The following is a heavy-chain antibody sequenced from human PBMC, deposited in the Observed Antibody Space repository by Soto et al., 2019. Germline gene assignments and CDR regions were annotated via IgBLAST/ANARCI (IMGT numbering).Heavy chain of an antibody. CDR1: GFTFNTYA. V-gene: IGHV3-23*05. J-gene: IGHJ2*01. Sequence: EVQLLESGGGWVQPGGSLRLSCAASGFTFNTYAMTWVRLAPGRGLEWVLGIKSSGSPTDYPESVKGRFTISRDNLMNTLFLDMNGLRAEDTAIYYCAKTPRGGASGDWYFDLWGRGTLVTVS. D-gene: IGHD3-10*01. CDR2: IKSSGSPT. CDR3: AKTPRGGASGDWYFDL.